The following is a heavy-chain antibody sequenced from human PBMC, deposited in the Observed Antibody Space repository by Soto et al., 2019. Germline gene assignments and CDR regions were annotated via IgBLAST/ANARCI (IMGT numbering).Heavy chain of an antibody. D-gene: IGHD2-21*01. CDR3: ARGRRIAPHYYYYYYGMDV. Sequence: SETLSLTCTVSGGSIISGNHYWNWIRQHPGKGLEWIGEINHSGSTNYNPSLKSRVTISVDTSKNQFSLKLSSVTAADTAVYYCARGRRIAPHYYYYYYGMDVWGQGTTVTVS. V-gene: IGHV4-39*07. J-gene: IGHJ6*02. CDR2: INHSGST. CDR1: GGSIISGNHY.